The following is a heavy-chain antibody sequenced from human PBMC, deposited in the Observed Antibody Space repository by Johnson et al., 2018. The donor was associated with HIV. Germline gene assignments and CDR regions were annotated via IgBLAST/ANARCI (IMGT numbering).Heavy chain of an antibody. V-gene: IGHV3-15*01. CDR1: GFTFSDAW. J-gene: IGHJ3*02. CDR2: VKSISDGGTA. CDR3: TTGLSWNDAFHI. D-gene: IGHD1-1*01. Sequence: VQLVESGGDLVKPGGSLRLSCAASGFTFSDAWMNWVRQAPGKGLEWVGRVKSISDGGTADYAAPVRVRFTISRDTSENTLYLQMNSLKTEDTALYYCTTGLSWNDAFHIWAQGTMVTVSS.